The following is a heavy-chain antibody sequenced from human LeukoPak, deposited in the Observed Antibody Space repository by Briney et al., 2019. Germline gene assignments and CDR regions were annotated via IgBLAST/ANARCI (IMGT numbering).Heavy chain of an antibody. CDR1: GGTFSSYA. V-gene: IGHV1-69*13. CDR2: IIPTFGTA. D-gene: IGHD5-18*01. Sequence: SVKVSCKASGGTFSSYAISWVRQAPGQGLDWMGGIIPTFGTANYAQKFQGRVTITADESTSTAYMELSSLRSEDTAVYYCARAGGGRYSYGAYYYYGMDVWGKGTTVTVSS. CDR3: ARAGGGRYSYGAYYYYGMDV. J-gene: IGHJ6*04.